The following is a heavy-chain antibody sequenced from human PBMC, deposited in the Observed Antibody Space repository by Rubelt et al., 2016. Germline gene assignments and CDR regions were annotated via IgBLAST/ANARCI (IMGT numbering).Heavy chain of an antibody. Sequence: QVQLQQWGAGLLKPSETLSLTCAVYGGSFSGYYWSWIRQPPGKGLEWIGEINHSGSTNYNPSLKSRVTIYVDTSKNQFSLRVRSVTAADTAVYYCARQSGTTVTTLGYWGQGTLVTVYS. CDR2: INHSGST. CDR1: GGSFSGYY. J-gene: IGHJ4*02. D-gene: IGHD4-17*01. V-gene: IGHV4-34*01. CDR3: ARQSGTTVTTLGY.